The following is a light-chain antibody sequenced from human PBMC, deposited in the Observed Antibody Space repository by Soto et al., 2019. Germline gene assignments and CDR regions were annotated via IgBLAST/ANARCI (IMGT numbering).Light chain of an antibody. CDR3: QQYNNWPQT. CDR2: GAS. Sequence: IVMTQSPATLSVSTGERATLSCRASQSVSSNLAWYQQKPGQAPRLLIYGASTRATGIPARFSGSGSGTEFTLTISSLLSEDFAVYYCQQYNNWPQTFGQGTKVDI. CDR1: QSVSSN. J-gene: IGKJ1*01. V-gene: IGKV3-15*01.